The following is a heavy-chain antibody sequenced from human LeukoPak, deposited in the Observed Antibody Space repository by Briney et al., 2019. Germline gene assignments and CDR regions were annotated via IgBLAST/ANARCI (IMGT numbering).Heavy chain of an antibody. D-gene: IGHD3-16*01. Sequence: PGGSLRLSCAASGFIFSSYAMHWVCQAPGKGLEWVAILSYDGNNKYYADSVKGRFTISRDNSKNALYLQMNSLRAEDTAVYYCARDKDYVRYYYMDVWGKGTTVTVSS. J-gene: IGHJ6*03. CDR2: LSYDGNNK. V-gene: IGHV3-30*04. CDR3: ARDKDYVRYYYMDV. CDR1: GFIFSSYA.